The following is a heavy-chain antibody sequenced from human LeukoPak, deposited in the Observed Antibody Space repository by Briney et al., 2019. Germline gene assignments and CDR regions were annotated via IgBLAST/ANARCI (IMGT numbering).Heavy chain of an antibody. CDR3: ARVICGSTSCYNRGYFDY. Sequence: PSETLSLTCTVSGGSISSSSYYWGWIRQPPGKGLEWIGSIYYSGSTYYNPSLKSRVTISVDTSKNQFSLKLSSVTAADTAVYYCARVICGSTSCYNRGYFDYWGQGTLVTVSS. CDR1: GGSISSSSYY. J-gene: IGHJ4*02. D-gene: IGHD2-2*02. CDR2: IYYSGST. V-gene: IGHV4-39*01.